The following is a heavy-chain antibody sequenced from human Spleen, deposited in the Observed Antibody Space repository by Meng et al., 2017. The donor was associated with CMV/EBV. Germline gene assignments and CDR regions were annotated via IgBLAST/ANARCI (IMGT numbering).Heavy chain of an antibody. CDR2: ISWNSGSI. CDR1: GFTFDDYA. V-gene: IGHV3-9*01. D-gene: IGHD5-18*01. CDR3: ATDRYSYGPFDY. J-gene: IGHJ4*02. Sequence: SLKISCAASGFTFDDYAMHWVRQAPGKGLEWVSGISWNSGSIGYADSVKGRFTISRDNAKNSLYLQMNSLRIEDTAVYYCATDRYSYGPFDYWGQGTLVTVSS.